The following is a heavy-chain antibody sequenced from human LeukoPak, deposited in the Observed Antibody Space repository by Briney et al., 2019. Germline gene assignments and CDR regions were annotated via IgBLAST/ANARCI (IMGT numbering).Heavy chain of an antibody. CDR2: INPNSGGT. V-gene: IGHV1-2*02. CDR1: GYTFTGYY. J-gene: IGHJ6*02. Sequence: ASVKVSCKASGYTFTGYYLHWVRQAPGQGLEWMGWINPNSGGTNYAQKFQGRVTMTRDTSISTAYMELSRLRSDDTAVYYCAREAGGVRGKSHYYYGMDVWGQGTTVTVSS. D-gene: IGHD3-10*01. CDR3: AREAGGVRGKSHYYYGMDV.